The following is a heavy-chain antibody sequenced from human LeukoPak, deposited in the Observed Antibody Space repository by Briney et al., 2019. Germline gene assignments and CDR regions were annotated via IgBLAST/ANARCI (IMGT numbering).Heavy chain of an antibody. J-gene: IGHJ4*02. CDR2: ISPDGSRA. D-gene: IGHD3-10*01. Sequence: GGSLRLSCAASGFIFNTYWMHWVRQAPGKGLVWVSRISPDGSRAIYADSAKGRFTISRDNSRNTVFLQMNRLRPEDTAVYYCVKEAYYGWGSSPTFYFDYWGQGTRVTVSS. CDR3: VKEAYYGWGSSPTFYFDY. V-gene: IGHV3-74*01. CDR1: GFIFNTYW.